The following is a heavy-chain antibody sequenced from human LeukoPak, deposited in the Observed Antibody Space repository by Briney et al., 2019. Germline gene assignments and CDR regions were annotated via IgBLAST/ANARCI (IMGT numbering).Heavy chain of an antibody. J-gene: IGHJ4*02. D-gene: IGHD3-22*01. V-gene: IGHV1-8*03. Sequence: ASVKVSCKASVYTFTSYDINWVRQATGQGLEWMGWMNPNSGNTGYAQKFQGRVTITRNTSISTAYMELSSLRSEDTAVYYCAKSAYYYDSSGYDYWGQGTLVTVSS. CDR3: AKSAYYYDSSGYDY. CDR1: VYTFTSYD. CDR2: MNPNSGNT.